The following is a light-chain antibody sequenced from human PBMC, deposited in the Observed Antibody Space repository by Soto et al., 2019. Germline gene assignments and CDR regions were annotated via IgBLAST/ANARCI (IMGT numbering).Light chain of an antibody. CDR1: QDIRSS. CDR2: DAS. Sequence: DIDWTQCPSTLELSILEGATLSCGASQDIRSSLAWYQQKPGQAPRLLTYDASNRATGIPARFSGSGSETDFTLTISSLEPETFAVYYCQHRRTSARTFGQGTRLEIK. V-gene: IGKV3-11*01. CDR3: QHRRTSART. J-gene: IGKJ5*01.